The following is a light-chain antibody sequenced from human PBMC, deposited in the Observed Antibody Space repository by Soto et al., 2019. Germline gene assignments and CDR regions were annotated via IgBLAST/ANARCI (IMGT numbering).Light chain of an antibody. CDR1: QSVSSN. V-gene: IGKV3-15*01. CDR3: QQYNNWIT. CDR2: GAS. J-gene: IGKJ5*01. Sequence: IVMTQSPATLSVSPGERATLSCRASQSVSSNLAWYQHKPGQAPRLLTYGASTRATGIPARFSGGGSGTEFTLTVNSLQSEDFAVYYCQQYNNWITFGQGTRLEI.